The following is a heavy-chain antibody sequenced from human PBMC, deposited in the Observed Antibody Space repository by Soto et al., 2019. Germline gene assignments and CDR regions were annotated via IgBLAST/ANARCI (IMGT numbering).Heavy chain of an antibody. CDR2: INHSGST. CDR3: ARDQPTAEYYMDV. D-gene: IGHD2-21*02. V-gene: IGHV4-34*01. J-gene: IGHJ6*03. CDR1: GGSFSGYY. Sequence: SETLSLTSAVYGGSFSGYYLSWIRQPPGKGLEWIEEINHSGSTNYNPSLKSRVTISVDTSKNQFSLKLSSVTAADTAVYYCARDQPTAEYYMDVWGKGTTVTVSS.